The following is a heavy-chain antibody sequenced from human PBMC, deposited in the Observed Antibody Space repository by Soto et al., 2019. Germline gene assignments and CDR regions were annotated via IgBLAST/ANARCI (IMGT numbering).Heavy chain of an antibody. CDR1: GYSFTTYW. CDR2: IDPTDSYT. J-gene: IGHJ4*02. CDR3: ARLTLAQDSSGYHIFDY. V-gene: IGHV5-10-1*01. D-gene: IGHD3-22*01. Sequence: HGESLKISCQASGYSFTTYWISWVRQMPGKGLECMGRIDPTDSYTDYGPSFEGHVTMSVDRSINTAYLEWSSLKASDSAMYYCARLTLAQDSSGYHIFDYWGPGTLVTVSS.